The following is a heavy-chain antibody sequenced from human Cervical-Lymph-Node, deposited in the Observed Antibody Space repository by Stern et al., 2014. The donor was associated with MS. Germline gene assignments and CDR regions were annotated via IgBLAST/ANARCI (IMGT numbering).Heavy chain of an antibody. CDR3: ARGNIRYFDF. CDR1: GFSITNTY. D-gene: IGHD2-2*02. V-gene: IGHV3-66*01. Sequence: EVHLVESGGGLVQPGGSLRLSCAASGFSITNTYMTWVRQAPGKGLELVSLVYSGGLTYVADSVKDRFTISRDDSKNTLSLQMNSLRAEDTAVYYCARGNIRYFDFCGQGTLVTVSS. CDR2: VYSGGLT. J-gene: IGHJ4*02.